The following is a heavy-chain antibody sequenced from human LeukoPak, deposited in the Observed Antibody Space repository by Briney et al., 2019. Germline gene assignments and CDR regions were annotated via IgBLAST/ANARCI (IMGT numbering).Heavy chain of an antibody. CDR1: GGSINNYY. V-gene: IGHV4-4*07. Sequence: WETLSLTCTVSGGSINNYYWSWIRQPAGKGLDWIGHIYTRGSTNYNPSLKSRVTLSVDTSKNQFSLKLSSVTAADTAVYYCARGRYCSADICSGGDAFDIWGPGTMVSVSS. D-gene: IGHD2-15*01. CDR3: ARGRYCSADICSGGDAFDI. CDR2: IYTRGST. J-gene: IGHJ3*02.